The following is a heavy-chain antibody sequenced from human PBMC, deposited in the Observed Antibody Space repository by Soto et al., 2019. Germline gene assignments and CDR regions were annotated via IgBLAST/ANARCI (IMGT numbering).Heavy chain of an antibody. D-gene: IGHD4-17*01. CDR2: IYSGGST. J-gene: IGHJ3*02. CDR3: ASQASYGGQEGDGDAFDI. V-gene: IGHV3-53*01. Sequence: GGSLRLSCAASGFTVSSNYMSWVRQAPGKGLEWVSVIYSGGSTYYADSVKGRFTISRDNSKNTLYLQMNSLRAEDTAVYYCASQASYGGQEGDGDAFDIWGQGTMVTVSS. CDR1: GFTVSSNY.